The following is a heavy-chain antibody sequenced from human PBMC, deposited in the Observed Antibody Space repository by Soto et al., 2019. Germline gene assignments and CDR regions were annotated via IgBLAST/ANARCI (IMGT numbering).Heavy chain of an antibody. D-gene: IGHD6-13*01. Sequence: GASVKVSCKASGYTFSRYAIHWVRQAPGQRLEWMGWINAGNGNTKYSQKFEGRVTLTTDTSASTVYMELSSLRFEDTALYYCARDQQFRNWFDSWGQGTLVTVSS. CDR3: ARDQQFRNWFDS. CDR1: GYTFSRYA. CDR2: INAGNGNT. J-gene: IGHJ5*01. V-gene: IGHV1-3*01.